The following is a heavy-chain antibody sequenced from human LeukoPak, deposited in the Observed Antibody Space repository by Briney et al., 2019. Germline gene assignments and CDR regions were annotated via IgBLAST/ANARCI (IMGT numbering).Heavy chain of an antibody. V-gene: IGHV3-33*06. CDR2: IWYDGSKT. CDR3: AKGYRYSSIWYAGDY. Sequence: QPGRSLRLSCAASGFTFSNYGMHWVRQAPGKGLEWVAIIWYDGSKTYHADSVKGRFTISRDNSKNTLYLQMNSLRAEDTAVYYCAKGYRYSSIWYAGDYWGQGTLVTVSS. D-gene: IGHD6-13*01. J-gene: IGHJ4*02. CDR1: GFTFSNYG.